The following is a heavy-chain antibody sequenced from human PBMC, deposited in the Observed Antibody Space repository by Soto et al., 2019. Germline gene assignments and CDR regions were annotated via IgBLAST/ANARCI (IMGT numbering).Heavy chain of an antibody. J-gene: IGHJ6*02. CDR2: IIPILGIA. V-gene: IGHV1-69*02. CDR3: ARVVVVPAATASIYYYYGMDV. D-gene: IGHD2-2*01. CDR1: GGTFSSYT. Sequence: QVQLVQSGAEVKKPGSSVKVSCKASGGTFSSYTISWVRQAPGQGLEWMGRIIPILGIANYAQKFQGRVTITADKSTSTAYMELSSLRAEDTAVYYCARVVVVPAATASIYYYYGMDVWGQGTTVTVSS.